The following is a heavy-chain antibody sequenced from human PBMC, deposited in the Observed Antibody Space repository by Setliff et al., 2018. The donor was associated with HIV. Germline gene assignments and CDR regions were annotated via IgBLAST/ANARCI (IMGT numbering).Heavy chain of an antibody. CDR1: GGSISSGGYY. D-gene: IGHD6-19*01. V-gene: IGHV4-31*02. CDR2: IYYSGST. Sequence: SETLSLTCNVSGGSISSGGYYWSWIRQHPGRGLEWIGYIYYSGSTYYNPSLKSRVIISGVTSQNQFSLDLNSVTAADTAVYYCVRLTGISSGWYGGGYYFDYWGRGTLVTVPQ. CDR3: VRLTGISSGWYGGGYYFDY. J-gene: IGHJ4*02.